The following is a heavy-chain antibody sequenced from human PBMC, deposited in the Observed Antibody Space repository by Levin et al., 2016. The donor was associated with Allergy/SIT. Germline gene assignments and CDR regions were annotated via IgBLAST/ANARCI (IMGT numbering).Heavy chain of an antibody. V-gene: IGHV4-31*03. CDR2: IYYSGST. Sequence: SETLSLTCTVSGGFSSSGGYYWSWIRHHPGKGLEWIGYIYYSGSTYYNPSLKSRVTISEDPSKNQFSLKLSSVTAADTAVYYCARGGHYYDRSGYWDAFDIWGPGTMVTVSS. D-gene: IGHD3-22*01. CDR3: ARGGHYYDRSGYWDAFDI. J-gene: IGHJ3*02. CDR1: GGFSSSGGYY.